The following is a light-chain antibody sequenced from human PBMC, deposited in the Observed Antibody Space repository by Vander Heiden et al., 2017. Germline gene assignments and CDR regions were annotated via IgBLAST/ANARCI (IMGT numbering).Light chain of an antibody. Sequence: SVGDRVTITCRASQSISSWLAWYQQKPGKAPKLLIYKASSLESGVPSRFSGSGSGTEFTLTISSLQPDDFATYYCQQYNSYPYTFGQGTKLEIK. CDR3: QQYNSYPYT. V-gene: IGKV1-5*03. CDR1: QSISSW. CDR2: KAS. J-gene: IGKJ2*01.